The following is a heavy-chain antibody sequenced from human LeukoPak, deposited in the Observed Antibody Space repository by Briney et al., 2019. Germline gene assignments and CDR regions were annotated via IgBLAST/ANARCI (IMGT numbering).Heavy chain of an antibody. CDR2: IVSDGSNT. V-gene: IGHV3-74*01. D-gene: IGHD4-23*01. CDR3: ARGRPHGNDY. J-gene: IGHJ4*02. Sequence: GGSLRLSCAASGFTFNRYWMYWVRQVPGKGLVWVSRIVSDGSNTNYADSVKGRFTISRDNAKNTLYLQMNSLRVEDTAVYYCARGRPHGNDYWGQGTLVTVSS. CDR1: GFTFNRYW.